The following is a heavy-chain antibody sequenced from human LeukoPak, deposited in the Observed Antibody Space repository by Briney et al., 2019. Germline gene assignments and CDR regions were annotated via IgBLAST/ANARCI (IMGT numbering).Heavy chain of an antibody. CDR3: ARIHRYCSGGACYVLDN. CDR1: GGSVSGYY. V-gene: IGHV4-59*02. Sequence: PSETLSLTCVVSGGSVSGYYWGWIRQPPGRGLEWIGYVYYSGSTNYNPSFKSRITISVDTSRNQFSMQLSSVTAADTAVYYCARIHRYCSGGACYVLDNWGQGTLVAVSS. CDR2: VYYSGST. D-gene: IGHD2-15*01. J-gene: IGHJ4*02.